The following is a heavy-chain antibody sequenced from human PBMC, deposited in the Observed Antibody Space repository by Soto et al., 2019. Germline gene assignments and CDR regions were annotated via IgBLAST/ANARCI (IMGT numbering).Heavy chain of an antibody. CDR1: GFIFSSFT. J-gene: IGHJ4*02. D-gene: IGHD1-1*01. V-gene: IGHV3-21*01. CDR2: ITSGSSYI. Sequence: ESGGGLVNPGGSLRLSCAPSGFIFSSFTMSWVRQAPGKGLEWVSFITSGSSYIYYADSVKGRFTISRDNAKNLLYLQMDNLRADDTAVYYCARGTDTNYFDYWGQGTLVTVSS. CDR3: ARGTDTNYFDY.